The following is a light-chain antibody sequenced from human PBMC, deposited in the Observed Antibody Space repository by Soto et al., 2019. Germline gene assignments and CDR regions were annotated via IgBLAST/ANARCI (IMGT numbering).Light chain of an antibody. CDR1: QSVSSY. CDR2: DAS. V-gene: IGKV3-11*01. CDR3: QQRSNWPLT. Sequence: EIVLTQSPATLSLFPGERATLSCRASQSVSSYLALYQQKPGQAPRLLIYDASNRATGIPARFSGSGSETGFTLTISSLEPEDFAVYYCQQRSNWPLTFGGGTKVEIK. J-gene: IGKJ4*01.